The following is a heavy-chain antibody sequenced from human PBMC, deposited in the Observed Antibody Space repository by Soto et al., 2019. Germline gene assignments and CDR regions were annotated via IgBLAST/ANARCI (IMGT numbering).Heavy chain of an antibody. Sequence: GGSLRLSCAASGFTFSSYAMSRVRQAPGKGLEWVSAISGSGGSTYYADSVKGRFTISRDNSKNTLYLQMNSLRAEDTAVYYCAKAFGLPLGELSSLFGYWGQGTLVTVSS. CDR3: AKAFGLPLGELSSLFGY. V-gene: IGHV3-23*01. J-gene: IGHJ4*02. D-gene: IGHD3-16*02. CDR2: ISGSGGST. CDR1: GFTFSSYA.